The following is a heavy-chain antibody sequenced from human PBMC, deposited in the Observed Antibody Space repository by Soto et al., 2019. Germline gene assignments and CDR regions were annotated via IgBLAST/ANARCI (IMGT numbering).Heavy chain of an antibody. CDR1: GFTFSSYW. Sequence: EVQLVESGGGLVQPGGSLRLSCAASGFTFSSYWMHWVRQAPGKGLVWVSRINSDGSSTSYADSVKGRFTISRDNAKNTLYLQMNSLRAEDTALYYCARERQQLVAFDFWGQGTMVTVSS. CDR3: ARERQQLVAFDF. CDR2: INSDGSST. J-gene: IGHJ4*02. V-gene: IGHV3-74*01. D-gene: IGHD6-13*01.